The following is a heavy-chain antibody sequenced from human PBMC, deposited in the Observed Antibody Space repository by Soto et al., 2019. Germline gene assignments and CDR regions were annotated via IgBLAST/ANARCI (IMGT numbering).Heavy chain of an antibody. J-gene: IGHJ4*02. D-gene: IGHD5-18*01. V-gene: IGHV1-2*06. CDR3: ARDGNFAFRGYSFAFDL. Sequence: QVQLVQSGAEVKKPGASVRVSCEASGYRFTNYYIHWERQAPGQGLEWMGRMNIDTGGTTFAQNFQGRVTMTRDTSISTAYMELSSVKSDDTAIYYCARDGNFAFRGYSFAFDLWGQGTLVTVSS. CDR1: GYRFTNYY. CDR2: MNIDTGGT.